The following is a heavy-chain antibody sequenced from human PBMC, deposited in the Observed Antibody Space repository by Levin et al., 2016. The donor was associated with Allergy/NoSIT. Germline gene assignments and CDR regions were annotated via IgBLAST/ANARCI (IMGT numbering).Heavy chain of an antibody. CDR2: IYYSGST. Sequence: PGKGLEWIGYIYYSGSTNYNPSLKSRVTISVDTSKNQFSLKLSSVTAADTAVYYCARGRTGAQYYDFWSGLNWFDPWGQGTLVTVSS. J-gene: IGHJ5*02. D-gene: IGHD3-3*01. V-gene: IGHV4-59*13. CDR3: ARGRTGAQYYDFWSGLNWFDP.